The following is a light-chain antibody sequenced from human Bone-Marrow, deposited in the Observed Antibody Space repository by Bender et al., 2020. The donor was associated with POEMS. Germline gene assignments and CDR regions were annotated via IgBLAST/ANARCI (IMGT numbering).Light chain of an antibody. J-gene: IGLJ3*02. CDR3: AVWDDRMSFVM. Sequence: QSVLTQPPSVSGAPGQRVTISCTGSSSNTGSGYDINWYQHLPGTAPKLLIYGYNNRPSGVPDRFSGSKSGTSASLAISGLRSEDEAEYYCAVWDDRMSFVMFGGGTKLTVL. V-gene: IGLV1-40*01. CDR1: SSNTGSGYD. CDR2: GYN.